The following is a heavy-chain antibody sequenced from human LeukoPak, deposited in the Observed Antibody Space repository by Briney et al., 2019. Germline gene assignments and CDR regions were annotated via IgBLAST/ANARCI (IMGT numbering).Heavy chain of an antibody. Sequence: SETLSLTCTVSGGSISSYYWSWIRQPPGKGLEWIGYIYYSGSATYNPSLKSRVTISLNTSKNQFSLKLSSVTAADTALYYCAGGSRSAWYYDYWGKGTLVIVSS. J-gene: IGHJ4*02. CDR3: AGGSRSAWYYDY. D-gene: IGHD6-19*01. V-gene: IGHV4-59*01. CDR1: GGSISSYY. CDR2: IYYSGSA.